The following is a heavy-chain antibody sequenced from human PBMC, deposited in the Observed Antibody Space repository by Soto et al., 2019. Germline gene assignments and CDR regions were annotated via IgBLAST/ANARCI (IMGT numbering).Heavy chain of an antibody. CDR1: GGTFSNYA. CDR2: IIPIFGTA. J-gene: IGHJ4*02. V-gene: IGHV1-69*01. CDR3: ARPVEMATISRSYLFY. D-gene: IGHD5-12*01. Sequence: QVQLVQSGAEVKKPGSSVKVSCKASGGTFSNYAINWVRQVPGQGLEWMGGIIPIFGTANYAQKFQGRVTMTADESTSTAYVDLSSLRSEATAVYYCARPVEMATISRSYLFYWGQGALVTVSS.